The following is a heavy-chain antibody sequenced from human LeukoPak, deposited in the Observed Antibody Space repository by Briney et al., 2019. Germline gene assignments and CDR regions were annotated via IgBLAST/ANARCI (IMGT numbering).Heavy chain of an antibody. CDR1: GGSISSYY. D-gene: IGHD2-15*01. J-gene: IGHJ4*02. Sequence: SETLSLTCTVSGGSISSYYLIWIRQPPGKGLEWIGYIYYSGSTNYNPSLKSRVTISVDTSKNQFSLKLSSVTAADTAVYYCARAIGYCSSDSCFSFDYWGQGTLVTVSS. V-gene: IGHV4-59*01. CDR2: IYYSGST. CDR3: ARAIGYCSSDSCFSFDY.